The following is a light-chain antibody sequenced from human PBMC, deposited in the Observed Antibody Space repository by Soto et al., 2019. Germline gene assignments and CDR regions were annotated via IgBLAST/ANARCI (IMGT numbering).Light chain of an antibody. CDR2: WAS. CDR3: LQYYSTPRT. J-gene: IGKJ1*01. V-gene: IGKV4-1*01. CDR1: ESLLHSSNNKNY. Sequence: DIVMTQSPDSLAVALVKRATINCKASESLLHSSNNKNYLAWYQQKPGQPPKLLIYWASTRESGVPDRFSGSGSGTDFTLTISSLQAEDVAVYYCLQYYSTPRTFGQGTKVDIK.